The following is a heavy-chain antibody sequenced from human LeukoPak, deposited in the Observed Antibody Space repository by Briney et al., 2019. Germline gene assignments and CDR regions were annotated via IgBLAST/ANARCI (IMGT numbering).Heavy chain of an antibody. CDR3: ARQTDLSGSYVRDY. V-gene: IGHV4-38-2*01. CDR2: IYHSGST. Sequence: PSETLSLTCAVSGYSISSGYYWGWIRHPPGKGLEWLGSIYHSGSTYYNPSLKSRVTISVDTSKNQFSLKLSSVTAEDTAVYYCARQTDLSGSYVRDYWGQGTLVTVSS. D-gene: IGHD1-26*01. J-gene: IGHJ4*02. CDR1: GYSISSGYY.